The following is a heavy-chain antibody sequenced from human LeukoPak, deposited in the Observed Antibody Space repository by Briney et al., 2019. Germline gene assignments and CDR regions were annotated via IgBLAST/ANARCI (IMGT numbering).Heavy chain of an antibody. CDR3: ARTLGYCSSTSCYFAEYFQH. V-gene: IGHV4-34*01. D-gene: IGHD2-2*01. Sequence: PSETLSLTCAVYGGSFSGYNWSWIRQPPGKGLEWIGEINHSGSTNYNPSLKSRVTISVDTSKNQFSLKLSSVTAADTAVYYCARTLGYCSSTSCYFAEYFQHWGQGTLVTVSS. CDR2: INHSGST. CDR1: GGSFSGYN. J-gene: IGHJ1*01.